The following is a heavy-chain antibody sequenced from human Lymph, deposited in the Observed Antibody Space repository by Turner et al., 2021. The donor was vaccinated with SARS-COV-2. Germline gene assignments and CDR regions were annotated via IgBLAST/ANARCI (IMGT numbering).Heavy chain of an antibody. CDR3: ARYASGGYFYYGMDV. J-gene: IGHJ6*02. Sequence: QLQLVVSGGGVVQPGRSLRLSCAASGFTFSTYAIYWVRQAPGKGLEWVAVISYDGSNKYYADSVKGRFTISRDNSKNTMYLQMNSLRAEDTAVYYCARYASGGYFYYGMDVWGQGTTVTVSS. CDR1: GFTFSTYA. D-gene: IGHD3-10*01. V-gene: IGHV3-30*04. CDR2: ISYDGSNK.